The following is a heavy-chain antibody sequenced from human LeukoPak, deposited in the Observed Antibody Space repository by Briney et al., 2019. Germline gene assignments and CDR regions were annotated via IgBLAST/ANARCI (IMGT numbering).Heavy chain of an antibody. CDR3: AMGQQLVSDAFDI. J-gene: IGHJ3*02. Sequence: SETLSLTCAVYGGSFSGYYWSWIRQPPGKGLEWIGEINHSGSTNYNPSLKSRVTISVDTSKNQFSLKLSSVTAADTAVYDCAMGQQLVSDAFDIWGQGTMVTVSS. D-gene: IGHD6-13*01. V-gene: IGHV4-34*01. CDR1: GGSFSGYY. CDR2: INHSGST.